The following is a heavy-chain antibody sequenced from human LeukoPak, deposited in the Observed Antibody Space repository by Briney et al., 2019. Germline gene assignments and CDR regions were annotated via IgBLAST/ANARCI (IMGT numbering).Heavy chain of an antibody. D-gene: IGHD5-12*01. CDR1: GFTFSTYS. CDR2: ISDSGAM. J-gene: IGHJ4*02. Sequence: GGSLRLSCAASGFTFSTYSMKWVRQAPGKGLEWVSYISDSGAMYYADSVRGRFTISRENAQNSLFLQMNGLRAKDTAVYYCARDGGYSGYDADCWGQGTLVTVSS. V-gene: IGHV3-48*01. CDR3: ARDGGYSGYDADC.